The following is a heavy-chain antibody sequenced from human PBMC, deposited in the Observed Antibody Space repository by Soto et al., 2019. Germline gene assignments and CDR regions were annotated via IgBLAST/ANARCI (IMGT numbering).Heavy chain of an antibody. CDR2: IYYSGST. D-gene: IGHD3-3*01. V-gene: IGHV4-39*01. CDR1: GGSMSSTIYY. Sequence: SATRSIACTVSGGSMSSTIYYWAWVRQPPGKGLEWIGSIYYSGSTYYNPSLKSRVTISVDTSKNQFSLKLSSVTAADTAVYYCARRGYYDFWSGYYTLSYFDYWGQGTLVTVSS. CDR3: ARRGYYDFWSGYYTLSYFDY. J-gene: IGHJ4*02.